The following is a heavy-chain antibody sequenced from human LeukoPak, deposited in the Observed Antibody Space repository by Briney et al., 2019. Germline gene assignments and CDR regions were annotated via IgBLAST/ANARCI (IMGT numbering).Heavy chain of an antibody. CDR2: INHSGST. V-gene: IGHV4-34*01. D-gene: IGHD2-2*01. CDR1: GGSFSGYY. Sequence: PSETLSLTCAVYGGSFSGYYWSWIRQPPGKGLEWIGEINHSGSTNYNPSLKSRVTISVDTSKNQFSLKLSSVVAADTAVYYCARGLHCSSTSCSGYYGMDVWGQGTTVTVSS. J-gene: IGHJ6*02. CDR3: ARGLHCSSTSCSGYYGMDV.